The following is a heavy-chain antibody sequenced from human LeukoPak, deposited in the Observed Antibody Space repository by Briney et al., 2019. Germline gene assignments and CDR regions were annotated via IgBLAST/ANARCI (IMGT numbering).Heavy chain of an antibody. Sequence: GGSLRLSCAASGFTFSSYSMNWVRQAPGKGLEWVSSISSSSSYIYYADSVKGRFTISRDNAKNSLYLQMNSLRAEDTAVYYCARGGVGGVVLPLDYWGQGTLLTVSS. CDR1: GFTFSSYS. V-gene: IGHV3-21*01. CDR2: ISSSSSYI. D-gene: IGHD2-2*01. J-gene: IGHJ4*02. CDR3: ARGGVGGVVLPLDY.